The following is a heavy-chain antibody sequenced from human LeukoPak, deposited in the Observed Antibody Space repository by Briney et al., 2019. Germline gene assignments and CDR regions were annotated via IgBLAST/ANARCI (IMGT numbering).Heavy chain of an antibody. CDR3: ARGMGVLVPAATWFDP. CDR2: INPNSGGT. Sequence: ASVKVSCKTSGYLFTGFYIHWVRQAPGQGLEWMGWINPNSGGTNYARKFQGRVTMTRDTSISTTYMDLSRLRSDDTVVYYCARGMGVLVPAATWFDPWGQGTLVTVSS. CDR1: GYLFTGFY. V-gene: IGHV1-2*02. D-gene: IGHD2-2*01. J-gene: IGHJ5*02.